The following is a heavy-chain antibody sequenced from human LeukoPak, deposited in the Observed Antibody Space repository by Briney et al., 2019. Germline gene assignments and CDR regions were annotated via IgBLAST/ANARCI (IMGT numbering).Heavy chain of an antibody. J-gene: IGHJ6*03. V-gene: IGHV1-8*01. D-gene: IGHD3-3*01. CDR1: GYTFTSYD. Sequence: GASVKVSCKASGYTFTSYDVNWVRQATGRGLEWMGWMNPNSGNTGYAQKFQGRVTMTRNTSISTAYMELSSLRSEDTAVYYCARGLYYDFWSGYYYYYYYMDVWGKGTTVTVSS. CDR2: MNPNSGNT. CDR3: ARGLYYDFWSGYYYYYYYMDV.